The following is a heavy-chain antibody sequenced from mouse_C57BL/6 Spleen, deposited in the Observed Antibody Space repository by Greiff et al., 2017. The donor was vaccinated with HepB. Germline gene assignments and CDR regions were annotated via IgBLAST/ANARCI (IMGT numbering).Heavy chain of an antibody. CDR3: TTPPTGTYYAMDY. V-gene: IGHV14-4*01. Sequence: EVQLQQSGAELVRPGASVKLSCTASGFNIKDDYMHWVKQRPEQGLEWIGWIDPENGDTEYASKFQGKATITADKSSNTAYLQLSSLTSEDTAVYYCTTPPTGTYYAMDYWGQGTSVTVSS. CDR2: IDPENGDT. J-gene: IGHJ4*01. D-gene: IGHD4-1*02. CDR1: GFNIKDDY.